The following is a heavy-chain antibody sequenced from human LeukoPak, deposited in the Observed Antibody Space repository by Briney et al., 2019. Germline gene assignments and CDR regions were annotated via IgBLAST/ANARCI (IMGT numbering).Heavy chain of an antibody. CDR3: ARDLGSSSWYGGYFQH. Sequence: PGGSLRLSCAASGFTFSSYSMNWVRQAPGKGLVWVSRINSDGSSTSYADSVKGRFTISRDNAKNTLYLQMNSLRAEDTAVYYCARDLGSSSWYGGYFQHWGQGTLVTVSS. D-gene: IGHD6-13*01. J-gene: IGHJ1*01. CDR2: INSDGSST. V-gene: IGHV3-74*01. CDR1: GFTFSSYS.